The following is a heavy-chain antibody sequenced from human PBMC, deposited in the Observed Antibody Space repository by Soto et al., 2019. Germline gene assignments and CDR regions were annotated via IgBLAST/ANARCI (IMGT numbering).Heavy chain of an antibody. J-gene: IGHJ6*02. Sequence: QVQLVQSGAEVKKPGASVKVSCKASGYTFTSYAMHWVRQAPGQRLEWMGWINAGNGNTKYSQKFQGRVTITRDTSARKAYMELSSLRSEDTAVYDCARDLGRCLEWHQPGGGMDVWGQGTTVTVSS. CDR1: GYTFTSYA. CDR2: INAGNGNT. D-gene: IGHD3-3*01. V-gene: IGHV1-3*01. CDR3: ARDLGRCLEWHQPGGGMDV.